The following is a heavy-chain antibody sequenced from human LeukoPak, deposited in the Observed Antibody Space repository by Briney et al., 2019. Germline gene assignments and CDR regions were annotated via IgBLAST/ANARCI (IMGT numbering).Heavy chain of an antibody. CDR1: GGTFSSYA. D-gene: IGHD2-2*01. V-gene: IGHV1-69*13. Sequence: SVKVSCKASGGTFSSYAISWVRQAPGQGLEWMGGIIPIFGTANYAQKFQGRVTITADDSTSTAYMELSSLRSEDTAVYFCARSTDIVVIPASTRFLEGSLEHGYYYYMDVWGKGTTVTGPS. CDR3: ARSTDIVVIPASTRFLEGSLEHGYYYYMDV. J-gene: IGHJ6*03. CDR2: IIPIFGTA.